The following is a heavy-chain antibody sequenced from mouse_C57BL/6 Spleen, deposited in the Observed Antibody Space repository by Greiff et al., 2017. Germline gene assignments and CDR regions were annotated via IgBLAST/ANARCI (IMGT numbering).Heavy chain of an antibody. J-gene: IGHJ4*01. CDR2: LYPRNGNT. Sequence: LVESGAELVRPGASVKLSCKASGYTFTSYGISWVKQRTGQGLEWIGELYPRNGNTYYNEKFKGKATLTADKSSSSAYMELRSLTSEDTAVYFCAREDTYGNYDYYAMDYWGQGTSVTVSS. CDR1: GYTFTSYG. CDR3: AREDTYGNYDYYAMDY. D-gene: IGHD2-1*01. V-gene: IGHV1-81*01.